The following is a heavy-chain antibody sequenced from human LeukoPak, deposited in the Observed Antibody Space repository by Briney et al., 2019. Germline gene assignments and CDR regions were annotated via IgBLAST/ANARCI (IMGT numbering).Heavy chain of an antibody. D-gene: IGHD6-13*01. CDR3: AREGVAAAGAIAN. CDR2: MYYSGSS. CDR1: GGSIRGYY. Sequence: SETLSLTCTVSGGSIRGYYWSWIRQPPGKGLEWISHMYYSGSSKYNPYLKSRATISRDTSKNQFSLKLTSVAVADTAVYFCAREGVAAAGAIANWGQGTLVTVSA. V-gene: IGHV4-59*01. J-gene: IGHJ4*02.